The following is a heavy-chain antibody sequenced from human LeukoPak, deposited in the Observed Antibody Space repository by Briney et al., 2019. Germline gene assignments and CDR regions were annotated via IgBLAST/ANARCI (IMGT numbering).Heavy chain of an antibody. CDR3: ASDIVATSGDF. J-gene: IGHJ4*02. CDR2: ITSSGDDI. V-gene: IGHV3-11*01. CDR1: GFSFSDYY. Sequence: GGSLRLSCAASGFSFSDYYMSWIRQAPGKGLEWVAYITSSGDDIYYADSVKGRLTISRDNAKNALFLQMNSLRVEDTATYYCASDIVATSGDFWGQGTLVSVSS. D-gene: IGHD5-12*01.